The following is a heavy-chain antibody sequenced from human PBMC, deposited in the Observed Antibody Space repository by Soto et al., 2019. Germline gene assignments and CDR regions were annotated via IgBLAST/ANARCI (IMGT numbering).Heavy chain of an antibody. Sequence: QVQLQESGPGLVKPSETLSLTCTVSGGSISSYYWSWIRQPPGKGLEWIGYIYYSGSTNYNPSLKSRVTISVDTSKNQFSLKLSSVTAADTAVYYCARVRGLGSGYYYYYYYGMDVWGQGTTVTVSS. CDR1: GGSISSYY. CDR3: ARVRGLGSGYYYYYYYGMDV. V-gene: IGHV4-59*01. CDR2: IYYSGST. J-gene: IGHJ6*02. D-gene: IGHD3-22*01.